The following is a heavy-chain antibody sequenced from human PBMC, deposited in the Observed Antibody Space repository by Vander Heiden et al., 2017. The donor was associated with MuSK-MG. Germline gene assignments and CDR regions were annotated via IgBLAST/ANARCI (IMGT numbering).Heavy chain of an antibody. V-gene: IGHV3-33*01. Sequence: QVQLVESGVGVVHPGRSLTLSCAAPGSTFSRYGVRWVRQAPGKGLEWVAVIWYDGSNKYYADSVKGRFNISRDNSKNTLYLQMNSLRAEDTAVYYCARDRVTTVTPDYYYGMDVWGQGTTVTVSS. D-gene: IGHD4-17*01. CDR3: ARDRVTTVTPDYYYGMDV. CDR1: GSTFSRYG. CDR2: IWYDGSNK. J-gene: IGHJ6*02.